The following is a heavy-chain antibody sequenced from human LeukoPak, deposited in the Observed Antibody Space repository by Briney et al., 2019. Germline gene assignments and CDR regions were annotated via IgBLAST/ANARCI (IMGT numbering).Heavy chain of an antibody. Sequence: PGGSLRLSCAASGFTFSSHGMHWVRQAPGKGLAWVAVIWYDGSNKYYADSVKGRFTISRDNSKNTLYLQMTSLRAEDTAVYYCAKDRDGYKPMGLDYWGQGTLVTVSS. D-gene: IGHD5-24*01. CDR2: IWYDGSNK. J-gene: IGHJ4*02. CDR3: AKDRDGYKPMGLDY. CDR1: GFTFSSHG. V-gene: IGHV3-33*06.